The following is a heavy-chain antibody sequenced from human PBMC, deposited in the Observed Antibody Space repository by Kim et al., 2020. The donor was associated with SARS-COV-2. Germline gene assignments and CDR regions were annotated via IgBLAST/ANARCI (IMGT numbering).Heavy chain of an antibody. Sequence: GNTKYSQKFQGRDTMTKDTSASTTYMELSSLRSEDTAGYYCACGTRPLDYWGQGTLVTVSS. CDR3: ACGTRPLDY. CDR2: GNT. V-gene: IGHV1-3*01. D-gene: IGHD2-2*01. J-gene: IGHJ4*02.